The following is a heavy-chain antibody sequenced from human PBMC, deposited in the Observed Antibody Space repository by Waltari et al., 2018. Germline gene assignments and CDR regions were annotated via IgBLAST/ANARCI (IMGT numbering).Heavy chain of an antibody. V-gene: IGHV4-39*01. Sequence: QLQLQESGPGLGKASETLSLTCHVSGGSIGRSNYYWGWIRQPPGKGLEWIGNTYHSGTTYYNPSLKSRVAISVDTSKNQFSLKVSSMTATDTAIYYCARQDFWSGYYTIDYWGQGTLVTVSS. CDR1: GGSIGRSNYY. CDR3: ARQDFWSGYYTIDY. D-gene: IGHD3-3*01. CDR2: TYHSGTT. J-gene: IGHJ4*02.